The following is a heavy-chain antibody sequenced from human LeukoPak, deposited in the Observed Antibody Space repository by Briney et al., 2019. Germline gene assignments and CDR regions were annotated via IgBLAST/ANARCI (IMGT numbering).Heavy chain of an antibody. CDR2: IWSDGSSK. Sequence: GRSLILSCAASGFTFSSYGMHWVRQAPGKGLEWVAVIWSDGSSKHYADSVKGRFTVSRDNSKNTLYLQMSSLRAEDTALYYCARGQPPSYYDMDVWGQGASVTVSS. J-gene: IGHJ6*02. V-gene: IGHV3-33*01. CDR3: ARGQPPSYYDMDV. D-gene: IGHD6-13*01. CDR1: GFTFSSYG.